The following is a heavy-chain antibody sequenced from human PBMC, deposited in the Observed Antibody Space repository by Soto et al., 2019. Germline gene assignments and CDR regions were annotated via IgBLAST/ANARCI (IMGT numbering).Heavy chain of an antibody. J-gene: IGHJ4*02. V-gene: IGHV3-23*01. CDR2: ISGPGGSR. D-gene: IGHD2-15*01. CDR3: ARFRSGIGWDF. CDR1: GFTFRSYV. Sequence: EVQVLESGGGLEQPGGSLRLYCAASGFTFRSYVMSWVRQAPGKGLEWVSSISGPGGSRYYADSVRGRFTISRDNSNSTVYLQMDSLRDEDTATYYCARFRSGIGWDFWGQGTLVTVSS.